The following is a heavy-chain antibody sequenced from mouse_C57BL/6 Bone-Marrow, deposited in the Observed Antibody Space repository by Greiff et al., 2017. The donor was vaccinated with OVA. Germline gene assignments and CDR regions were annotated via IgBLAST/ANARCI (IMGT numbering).Heavy chain of an antibody. D-gene: IGHD2-3*01. CDR1: GFTFSSYA. CDR3: ARDVDGYLDY. V-gene: IGHV5-4*01. CDR2: ISDGGSYT. J-gene: IGHJ2*01. Sequence: VHLVESGGGLVKPGGSLKLSCAASGFTFSSYAMSWVRQTPEKRLEWVATISDGGSYTYYPDNVKGRFTISRDNAKNNLYLQMSHLKSEDTAMYYCARDVDGYLDYWGQGTTLTVSS.